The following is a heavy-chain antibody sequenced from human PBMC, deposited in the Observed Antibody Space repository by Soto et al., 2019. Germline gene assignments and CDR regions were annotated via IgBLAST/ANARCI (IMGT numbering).Heavy chain of an antibody. J-gene: IGHJ6*02. CDR1: GYTFTSYG. D-gene: IGHD3-3*01. CDR2: ISAYNGNT. V-gene: IGHV1-18*01. CDR3: ARDRDFWSGYYPSPGMDV. Sequence: ASVKVSCKASGYTFTSYGISWVRQAPGQGLEWMGWISAYNGNTNYAQKLQGRVTMTTDTSTSTAYMELRSLRSDDTAVYYCARDRDFWSGYYPSPGMDVWGQGTTVTVSS.